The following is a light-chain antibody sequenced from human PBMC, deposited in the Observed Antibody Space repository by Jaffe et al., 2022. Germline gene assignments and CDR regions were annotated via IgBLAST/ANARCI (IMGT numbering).Light chain of an antibody. CDR1: ALLKQY. Sequence: SYELTQPPSVSVSPGQTARITCSGDALLKQYTYWYQQKPGQAPMLVIYKDNERPSGIPERFSGSSSGTTVTLTISGVQAEDEADYYCQSVDSSGNVVFGGGTQLTVL. J-gene: IGLJ7*01. V-gene: IGLV3-25*03. CDR2: KDN. CDR3: QSVDSSGNVV.